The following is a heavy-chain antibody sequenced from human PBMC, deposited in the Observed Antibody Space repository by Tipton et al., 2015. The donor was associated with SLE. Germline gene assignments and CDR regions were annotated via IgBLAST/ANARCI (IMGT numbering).Heavy chain of an antibody. J-gene: IGHJ3*02. V-gene: IGHV3-23*03. CDR3: VNFGRITTAGSIDAFDI. CDR1: GFTFSNYA. D-gene: IGHD6-13*01. CDR2: IYTGGKT. Sequence: SLRLSCAASGFTFSNYAMTWVRQAPGKGLEWLSLIYTGGKTFYADSVTGRFTISRDDSENTLYLQMNSLRSEDTALYYCVNFGRITTAGSIDAFDIWGQGTMVTVSS.